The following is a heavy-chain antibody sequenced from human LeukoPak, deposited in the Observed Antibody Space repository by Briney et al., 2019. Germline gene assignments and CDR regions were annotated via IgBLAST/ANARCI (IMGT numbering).Heavy chain of an antibody. CDR1: GGSFSGYY. D-gene: IGHD5-18*01. CDR3: ARAVIQLWLKRWYFDL. CDR2: INHSGST. J-gene: IGHJ2*01. V-gene: IGHV4-34*01. Sequence: PSETLSLTCAVYGGSFSGYYWSWIRQPPGKGLEWIGEINHSGSTNHNPSLKSRVTISVDTSKNQFSLKLSSVTAADTAVYYCARAVIQLWLKRWYFDLWGRGTLVTVSS.